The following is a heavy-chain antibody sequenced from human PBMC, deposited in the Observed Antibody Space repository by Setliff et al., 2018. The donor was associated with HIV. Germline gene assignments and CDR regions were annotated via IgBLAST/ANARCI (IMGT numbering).Heavy chain of an antibody. CDR2: ISGSGDST. CDR3: ASTSSTKTLPDAFDI. D-gene: IGHD2-2*01. Sequence: GGSLRLSCAASGFTFNNHAMSWVRQAPGKGLEWVSVISGSGDSTYYADSVKGRFTISRDNSKNTLYLQMNSLRAEDTAVYYCASTSSTKTLPDAFDIWGQGTMVTVSS. V-gene: IGHV3-23*01. CDR1: GFTFNNHA. J-gene: IGHJ3*02.